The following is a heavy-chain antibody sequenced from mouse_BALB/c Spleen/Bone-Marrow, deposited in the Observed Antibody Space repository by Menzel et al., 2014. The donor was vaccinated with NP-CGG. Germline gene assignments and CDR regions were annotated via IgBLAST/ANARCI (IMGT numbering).Heavy chain of an antibody. CDR2: ISDGGSYT. D-gene: IGHD1-1*01. CDR3: ARGSSYFDY. Sequence: EVHLVESGGGLVKPGGSLKLSCAASGFTFSDYYMYWVRQTPEKSLEWVATISDGGSYTYYPDSVKGRFTISRDNAKNNLYLQMNSLKSEDTAMYYCARGSSYFDYWGQGTTLTVSS. V-gene: IGHV5-4*02. CDR1: GFTFSDYY. J-gene: IGHJ2*01.